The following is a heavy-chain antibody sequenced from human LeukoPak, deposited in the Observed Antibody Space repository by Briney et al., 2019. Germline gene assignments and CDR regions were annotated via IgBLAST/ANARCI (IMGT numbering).Heavy chain of an antibody. Sequence: PSETLSLTCTVSSGSISNYYWSWIRRPPGKGLEWIGHIYYSGSTNYNPSLKSRVTISVDTSKNQFSLKLSSVTAADTAVYYCARGYSYGPYYYYYYMDVWGKGTTVTVSS. J-gene: IGHJ6*03. CDR3: ARGYSYGPYYYYYYMDV. CDR2: IYYSGST. CDR1: SGSISNYY. D-gene: IGHD5-18*01. V-gene: IGHV4-59*01.